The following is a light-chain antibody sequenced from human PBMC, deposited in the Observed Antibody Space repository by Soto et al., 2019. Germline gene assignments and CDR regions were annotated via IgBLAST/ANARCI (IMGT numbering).Light chain of an antibody. Sequence: IQLTQSPSSLSASVGDRVTISCRASQGIANFLAWYQQKPGKAPKLLLYGASTLQSGVPSSFSGSGSGTEFTLTISSLQPEDFATYYCQQLNSFPIPFGPGTKVDIK. CDR2: GAS. V-gene: IGKV1-9*01. CDR3: QQLNSFPIP. J-gene: IGKJ3*01. CDR1: QGIANF.